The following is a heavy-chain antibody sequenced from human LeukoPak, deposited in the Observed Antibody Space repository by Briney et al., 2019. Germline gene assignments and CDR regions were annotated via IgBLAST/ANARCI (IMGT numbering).Heavy chain of an antibody. D-gene: IGHD3-22*01. CDR3: ARPYYYDSSGYYQNWFDP. J-gene: IGHJ5*02. CDR2: IYYSGST. Sequence: SETLSLTCSVSRGSISSSSYYWGWIRQPPGKGLEWIGSIYYSGSTYYNPSLKSRVTISVDTSKNQFSLKLSSVTAADTAVYYCARPYYYDSSGYYQNWFDPWGQGTLVTVSS. CDR1: RGSISSSSYY. V-gene: IGHV4-39*07.